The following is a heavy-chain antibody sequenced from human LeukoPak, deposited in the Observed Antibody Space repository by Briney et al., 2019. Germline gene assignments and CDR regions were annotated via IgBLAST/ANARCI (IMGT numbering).Heavy chain of an antibody. V-gene: IGHV1-8*01. CDR1: GYTFTSYD. CDR3: ARGSRQLWFWGYYYYYMDV. Sequence: GASVKVSCKASGYTFTSYDINWVRRATGQGLEWMGWVNPNSGNTGYAQKFQGRVTMTRNTSISTAYMELSSLRSEDTAVYYCARGSRQLWFWGYYYYYMDVWGKGTTVTISS. D-gene: IGHD5-18*01. J-gene: IGHJ6*03. CDR2: VNPNSGNT.